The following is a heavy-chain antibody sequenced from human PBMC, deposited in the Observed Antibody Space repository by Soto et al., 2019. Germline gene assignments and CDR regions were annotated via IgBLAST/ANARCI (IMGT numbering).Heavy chain of an antibody. CDR1: GFTVSTNY. D-gene: IGHD3-22*01. V-gene: IGHV3-66*01. CDR2: IYSGGST. CDR3: ARDTITTNLENYFDY. J-gene: IGHJ4*02. Sequence: GGSLRLSCAASGFTVSTNYMSWVRQAPGKGLEWVSVIYSGGSTYYADSVKGRFIISRDSSKNTIYLQMNSLRAEDTAVYYCARDTITTNLENYFDYWGQGTLVTVSS.